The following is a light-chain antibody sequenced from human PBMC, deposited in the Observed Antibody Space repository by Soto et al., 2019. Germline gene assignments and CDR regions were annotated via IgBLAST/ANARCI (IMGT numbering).Light chain of an antibody. Sequence: EIVLTQSPGTLSLSPGERATLSCRASQSVSSSYLAWYQQKPGQAPRLLIYGASSRATGIPDRFSGSGSGRDFTLTISRLEPEDLGVYYCQQYGSSPLYTFGQGTKLEIK. V-gene: IGKV3-20*01. CDR3: QQYGSSPLYT. CDR2: GAS. CDR1: QSVSSSY. J-gene: IGKJ2*01.